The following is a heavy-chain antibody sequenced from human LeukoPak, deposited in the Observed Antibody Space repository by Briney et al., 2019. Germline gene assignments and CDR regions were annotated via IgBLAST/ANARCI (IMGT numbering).Heavy chain of an antibody. Sequence: GGSLRLSCAASGFRFSGYWMTWVRQAPGKGLEWVANIKGDGSETSYVTSVRGRFTISRDNAKKSLYLQMNSLRAEDTAVYFCARDRSGSSVWGQGTTVTVSS. CDR2: IKGDGSET. J-gene: IGHJ6*02. D-gene: IGHD6-6*01. V-gene: IGHV3-7*03. CDR3: ARDRSGSSV. CDR1: GFRFSGYW.